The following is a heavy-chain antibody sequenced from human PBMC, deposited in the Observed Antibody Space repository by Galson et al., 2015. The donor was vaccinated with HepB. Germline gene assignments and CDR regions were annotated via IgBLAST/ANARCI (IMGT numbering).Heavy chain of an antibody. V-gene: IGHV4-30-4*08. Sequence: DDYAMHWVRQTPGKGLEWIGYIYYSGSTHYNPSLKSRVTISVDTSKNQFSLKLSSVTAADTAVYYCARVRIVVVPAPSYWFDPWGQGTLVTVSS. D-gene: IGHD2-2*01. CDR2: IYYSGST. CDR3: ARVRIVVVPAPSYWFDP. J-gene: IGHJ5*02. CDR1: DDYA.